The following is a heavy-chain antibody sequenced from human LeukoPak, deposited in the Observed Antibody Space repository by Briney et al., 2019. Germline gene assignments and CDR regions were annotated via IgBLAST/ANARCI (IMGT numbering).Heavy chain of an antibody. CDR1: GFTFDDYA. D-gene: IGHD1-26*01. V-gene: IGHV3-23*01. CDR3: AKKAQYNGNYPLDY. J-gene: IGHJ4*02. Sequence: GRSLRLSCAASGFTFDDYAMHWVRQAPGKGLEWVSAISGSGGSTYYADSVKGRFTISRDNSKNTLYLQMNSLRAEDTALYFCAKKAQYNGNYPLDYWGQGTLVTVSS. CDR2: ISGSGGST.